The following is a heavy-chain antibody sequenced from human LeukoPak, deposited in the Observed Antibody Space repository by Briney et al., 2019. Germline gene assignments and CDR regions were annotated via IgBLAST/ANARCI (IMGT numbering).Heavy chain of an antibody. J-gene: IGHJ4*02. CDR1: GGTFSSYA. Sequence: SVKVPCKASGGTFSSYAISWVRQAPGQGLEWMGRIIPILGIANYAQKFQGRVTITADKSTSTAYMELSSLRSEDTAVYYCARDPPRSSSGWRDDYWGQGTLVTVSS. D-gene: IGHD6-19*01. CDR3: ARDPPRSSSGWRDDY. V-gene: IGHV1-69*04. CDR2: IIPILGIA.